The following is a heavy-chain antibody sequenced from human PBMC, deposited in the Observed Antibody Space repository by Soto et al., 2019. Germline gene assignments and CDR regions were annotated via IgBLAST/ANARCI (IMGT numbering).Heavy chain of an antibody. CDR2: ISAYNGNT. Sequence: GASVKVSCKASGYTFTSYGISWVRQAPGQGLEWMGRISAYNGNTNYAQKLQGRVTMTTDTSTSTAYMELRSLRSDDTAVYYCVLLCSSTSCPFDYWGQGTLVTVSS. J-gene: IGHJ4*02. V-gene: IGHV1-18*01. CDR3: VLLCSSTSCPFDY. CDR1: GYTFTSYG. D-gene: IGHD2-2*01.